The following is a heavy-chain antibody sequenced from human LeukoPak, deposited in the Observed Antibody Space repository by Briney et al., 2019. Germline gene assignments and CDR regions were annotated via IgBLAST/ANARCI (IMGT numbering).Heavy chain of an antibody. CDR1: GFTFSSYA. V-gene: IGHV3-30-3*01. CDR3: ARGYYDSSGNDY. J-gene: IGHJ4*02. D-gene: IGHD3-22*01. Sequence: GGSLRLSCAASGFTFSSYAMHWVRQAPGKGLEWVAVISYDGSNKYYADSVKGRFTISGDNSKNTLYLQMSSLRAEDTAVYYCARGYYDSSGNDYWGQGTLVTVSS. CDR2: ISYDGSNK.